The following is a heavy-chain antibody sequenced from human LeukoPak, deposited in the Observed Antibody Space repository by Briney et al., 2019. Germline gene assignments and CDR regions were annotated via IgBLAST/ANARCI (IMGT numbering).Heavy chain of an antibody. V-gene: IGHV3-30*18. D-gene: IGHD2-2*01. CDR2: ISYDGSNK. J-gene: IGHJ3*02. CDR1: GFTFSSYG. CDR3: AKVSQLMRAFDI. Sequence: GGSLRLSCAASGFTFSSYGMHWVRQAPGKGLERVAVISYDGSNKYYADSVKGRFTISRDNSKNTLYLQMNSLRAEDTAVYYCAKVSQLMRAFDIWGRGTMVTVSS.